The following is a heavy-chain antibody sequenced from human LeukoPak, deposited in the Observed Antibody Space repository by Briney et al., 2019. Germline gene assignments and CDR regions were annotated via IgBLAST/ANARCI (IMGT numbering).Heavy chain of an antibody. J-gene: IGHJ4*02. CDR1: GGTFSSYP. D-gene: IGHD2-15*01. V-gene: IGHV1-18*01. Sequence: GASVKVSCKTSGGTFSSYPISWVRQAPGQGLEWMGWISAYNGNTNYAQKFQGRVTMTTDTSTSTAYMELRSLRSDDTAVYYCARSIYCSGGSCYGEFDYWGQGTLVTVSS. CDR3: ARSIYCSGGSCYGEFDY. CDR2: ISAYNGNT.